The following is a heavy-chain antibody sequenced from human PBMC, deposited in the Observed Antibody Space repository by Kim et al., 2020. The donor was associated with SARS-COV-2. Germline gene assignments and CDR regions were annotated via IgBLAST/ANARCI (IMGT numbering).Heavy chain of an antibody. CDR1: GYSFDKYG. J-gene: IGHJ6*02. Sequence: ASVKVSCKASGYSFDKYGMDWMRQAPGQRFEWLGGIHPANGNTKYPQRFQGRFTITRDMSANTVHIQLNNLRYEDTAIYYCARVWGGIALMDVWGQGTTFTVSS. CDR3: ARVWGGIALMDV. CDR2: IHPANGNT. D-gene: IGHD7-27*01. V-gene: IGHV1-3*01.